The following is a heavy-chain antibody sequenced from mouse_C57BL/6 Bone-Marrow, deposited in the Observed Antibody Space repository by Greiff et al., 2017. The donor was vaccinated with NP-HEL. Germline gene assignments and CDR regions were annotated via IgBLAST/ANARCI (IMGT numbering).Heavy chain of an antibody. CDR2: IHPNSGST. CDR3: ARGLLWLRRRDYYAMDY. V-gene: IGHV1-64*01. D-gene: IGHD2-2*01. Sequence: QLQKPGGERGKTGSSVKLSCKTSGYTFTSYWMHWVKQRPGQGLEWIGMIHPNSGSTNYNEKFKSKATLTVDKSSSTAYMQLSSLTSEDSAVYYCARGLLWLRRRDYYAMDYWGQGTSVTVSS. CDR1: GYTFTSYW. J-gene: IGHJ4*01.